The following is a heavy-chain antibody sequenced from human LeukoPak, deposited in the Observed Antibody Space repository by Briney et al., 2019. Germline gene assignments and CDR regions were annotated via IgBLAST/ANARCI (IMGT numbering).Heavy chain of an antibody. V-gene: IGHV4-59*01. CDR1: GGSISSYY. Sequence: SETLSLTCTVSGGSISSYYWSWIRQPPGKGLEWIGCIYYSGSTNYNPSLKSRVTISVDTSKNQFSLKLSSVTAADTAVYYCARVSQDGSYYWGQGTLVTVSS. CDR3: ARVSQDGSYY. CDR2: IYYSGST. J-gene: IGHJ4*02. D-gene: IGHD5-24*01.